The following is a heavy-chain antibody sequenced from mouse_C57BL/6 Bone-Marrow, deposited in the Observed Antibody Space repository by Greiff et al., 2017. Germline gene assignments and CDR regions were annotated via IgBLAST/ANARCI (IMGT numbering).Heavy chain of an antibody. Sequence: QVHVKQPGAELVKPGASVKMSCKASGYTFTSYWITWVKQRPGQGLEWIGDIYPGSGSTNYNEKFKSKATLTVDTSSSTAYMQLSSLTSEDSAVYYCAREDYDDDFDVWGTGTTVTVSS. D-gene: IGHD2-3*01. CDR1: GYTFTSYW. J-gene: IGHJ1*03. CDR2: IYPGSGST. CDR3: AREDYDDDFDV. V-gene: IGHV1-55*01.